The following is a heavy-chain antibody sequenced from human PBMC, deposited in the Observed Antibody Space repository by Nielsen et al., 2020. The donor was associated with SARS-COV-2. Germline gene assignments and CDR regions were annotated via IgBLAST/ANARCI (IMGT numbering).Heavy chain of an antibody. J-gene: IGHJ3*02. D-gene: IGHD6-19*01. CDR3: AKEAVADFLYAFDI. CDR1: GYSFTTYW. V-gene: IGHV5-51*01. Sequence: GESLKISCKGSGYSFTTYWIAWVRQMPGKGLEWMGIIYAGDSDTRYSPSFQGQVTISADKSISTAYLQWSSLKASDTALYYCAKEAVADFLYAFDIWGQGTMVTVSS. CDR2: IYAGDSDT.